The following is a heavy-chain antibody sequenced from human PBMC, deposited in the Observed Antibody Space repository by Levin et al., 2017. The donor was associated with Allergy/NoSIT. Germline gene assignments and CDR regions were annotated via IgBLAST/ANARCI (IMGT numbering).Heavy chain of an antibody. CDR3: TRDHRGGGTCYSDY. CDR1: GGSVSSSSYY. D-gene: IGHD2-15*01. Sequence: SETLSLTCTVSGGSVSSSSYYWGWIRQPPGKGLEWIGSIYYSGSTYYNPSLKSRVTISVDTSKNQFSLKLSSLTAADTAVYYCTRDHRGGGTCYSDYWGQGTLVTVSS. J-gene: IGHJ4*02. CDR2: IYYSGST. V-gene: IGHV4-39*07.